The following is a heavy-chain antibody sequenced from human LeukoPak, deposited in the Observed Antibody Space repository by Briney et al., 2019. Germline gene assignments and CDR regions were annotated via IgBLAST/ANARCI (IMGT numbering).Heavy chain of an antibody. Sequence: GGSLRLSCAASGFTVSSDYMSWVRQAPGKGLEWVSVIYSGGSTYYADSVKGRFTISRDNSKNTLYLQMNSLRAEDTAVYYCARAEGLWFGESSGDYWGQGTLVTVSS. CDR1: GFTVSSDY. V-gene: IGHV3-53*01. CDR2: IYSGGST. CDR3: ARAEGLWFGESSGDY. J-gene: IGHJ4*02. D-gene: IGHD3-10*01.